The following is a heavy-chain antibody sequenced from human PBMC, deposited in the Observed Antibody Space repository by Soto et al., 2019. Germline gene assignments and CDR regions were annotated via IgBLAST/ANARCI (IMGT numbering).Heavy chain of an antibody. J-gene: IGHJ4*02. D-gene: IGHD3-16*01. CDR2: ISAHNGDT. Sequence: QVQLVQSGDEVKKPGASVKVSCKASGYTFTNYGVSWVRQAPGQGLEWMGWISAHNGDTFYAQKFQGRVTVTTDTSMRTGYMELRSLGSDETAVYYCARDYDYDIDYWGQGTLVTVSS. V-gene: IGHV1-18*01. CDR1: GYTFTNYG. CDR3: ARDYDYDIDY.